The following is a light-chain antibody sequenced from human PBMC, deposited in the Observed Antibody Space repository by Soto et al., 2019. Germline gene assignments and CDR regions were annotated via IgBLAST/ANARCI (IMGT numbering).Light chain of an antibody. Sequence: DIQLTRSPSFLSASVGDRVTITCRASQGISISLAWYQQKPGKAPKLLIYAASTLQSGVPSRFSGSGSGTEFTLTINSLQPEDLATYYCQQLNSFPYTFGQGTKLEIK. CDR1: QGISIS. V-gene: IGKV1-9*01. CDR2: AAS. CDR3: QQLNSFPYT. J-gene: IGKJ2*01.